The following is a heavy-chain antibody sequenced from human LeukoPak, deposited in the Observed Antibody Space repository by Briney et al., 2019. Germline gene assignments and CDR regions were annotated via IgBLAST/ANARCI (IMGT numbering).Heavy chain of an antibody. Sequence: SETLSLTCTVSGGSISSGGYYWSWIRQHPGKGLEWIGYIYYSGSTYSNPSLKSRVTISVDTSKNQFSLKLSSVTAADTAVYYCAILPFSRIRYFDWQHYYFDYWGQGTLVTVSS. V-gene: IGHV4-31*03. J-gene: IGHJ4*02. D-gene: IGHD3-9*01. CDR3: AILPFSRIRYFDWQHYYFDY. CDR1: GGSISSGGYY. CDR2: IYYSGST.